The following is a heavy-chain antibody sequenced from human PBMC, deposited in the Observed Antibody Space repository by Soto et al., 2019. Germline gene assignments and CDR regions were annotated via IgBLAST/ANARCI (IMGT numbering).Heavy chain of an antibody. CDR2: IFWNDDR. CDR3: EHRRVGPGWIYGSPSYYWDY. Sequence: QITLTESGPTLVRPTQTLTLTCTFSGFSLTTSGVGVGWIRQPPGKAPEWLALIFWNDDRRYSPTLRNRITITKDTSKNQVVLMMTNMDPVDTATYYCEHRRVGPGWIYGSPSYYWDYWGQGTLVTVSS. J-gene: IGHJ4*02. CDR1: GFSLTTSGVG. V-gene: IGHV2-5*01. D-gene: IGHD3-10*01.